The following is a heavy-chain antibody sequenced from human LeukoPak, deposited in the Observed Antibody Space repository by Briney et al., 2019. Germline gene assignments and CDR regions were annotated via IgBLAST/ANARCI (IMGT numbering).Heavy chain of an antibody. Sequence: GGSLRLSCAASGFTFSSHAMHWVRQAPGKGLEWVSGISGSGGSTYYADSVKGRFTISRDNSKNTLYLQMNSLRAEDTAEYYCAKYYGSGTPRPFDYWGQGTLVTVSS. CDR3: AKYYGSGTPRPFDY. CDR1: GFTFSSHA. CDR2: ISGSGGST. V-gene: IGHV3-23*01. D-gene: IGHD3-10*01. J-gene: IGHJ4*02.